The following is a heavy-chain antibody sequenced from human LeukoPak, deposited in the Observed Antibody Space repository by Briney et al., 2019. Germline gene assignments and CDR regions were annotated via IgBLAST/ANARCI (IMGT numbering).Heavy chain of an antibody. CDR2: ISGSGGST. CDR1: GFTFSSYA. D-gene: IGHD4-17*01. J-gene: IGHJ3*02. CDR3: AKHLYGDYFSDAFDI. V-gene: IGHV3-23*01. Sequence: GGSLRLSCAASGFTFSSYAMSWVRQAPGKGLEWVSGISGSGGSTYYADSVKGRFTISRDNSKNTLCVQMNSLRAEDTAVYYCAKHLYGDYFSDAFDIWGQGTMVTVSA.